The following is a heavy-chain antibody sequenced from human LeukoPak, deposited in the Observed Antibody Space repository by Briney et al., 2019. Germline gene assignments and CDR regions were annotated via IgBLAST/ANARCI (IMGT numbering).Heavy chain of an antibody. D-gene: IGHD3-22*01. J-gene: IGHJ3*02. CDR3: ARGDYDSSGYYPSRDAFDI. CDR2: IYYSGST. V-gene: IGHV4-31*03. Sequence: SQTLSPTCTVSGGSISSGGYYWSWIRQHPGQGLEWIGYIYYSGSTYYNPSLKSRVTISVDTSKNQFSLKLSSVTAADTAVYYCARGDYDSSGYYPSRDAFDIWGQGTMVTVSS. CDR1: GGSISSGGYY.